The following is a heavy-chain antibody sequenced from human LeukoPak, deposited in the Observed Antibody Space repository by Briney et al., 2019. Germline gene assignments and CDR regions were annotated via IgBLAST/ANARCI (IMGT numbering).Heavy chain of an antibody. D-gene: IGHD3-16*01. CDR3: ARDYGRPWGDNWYFDL. CDR2: IYYSGST. J-gene: IGHJ2*01. Sequence: PSETLSLTCTVSGGSISSYYWSWIRQPPGKVLEWIGYIYYSGSTNYNPSLKSRVTISVDTSKNQFSLKLSSVTAADTAVYYCARDYGRPWGDNWYFDLWGRGTLVTVSS. V-gene: IGHV4-59*01. CDR1: GGSISSYY.